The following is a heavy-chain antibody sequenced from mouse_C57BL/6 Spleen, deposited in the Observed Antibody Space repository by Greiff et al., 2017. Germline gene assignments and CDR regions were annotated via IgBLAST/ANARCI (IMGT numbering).Heavy chain of an antibody. J-gene: IGHJ1*03. V-gene: IGHV5-6*02. CDR1: GFTFSSYG. CDR3: ARHAVVATDWYFDV. Sequence: EVKLEESGGDLVKPGGSLKLSCAASGFTFSSYGMSWVRQTPDKRLAWVATISSGGSYTYYPDSVKGRFTISRDNAKNTLYLQMSSLKSEDTAMYYCARHAVVATDWYFDVWGTGTTVTVSS. D-gene: IGHD1-1*01. CDR2: ISSGGSYT.